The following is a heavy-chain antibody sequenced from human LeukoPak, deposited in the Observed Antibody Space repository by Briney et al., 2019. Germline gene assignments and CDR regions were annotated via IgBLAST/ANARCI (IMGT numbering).Heavy chain of an antibody. J-gene: IGHJ4*02. D-gene: IGHD2/OR15-2a*01. CDR1: GGSVNYYH. CDR2: IYYIGST. V-gene: IGHV4-59*08. CDR3: AGHHPRNTVDF. Sequence: SETLSLTCTVSGGSVNYYHWSWIRQPPGKGLEWIGYIYYIGSTDYNPSLNGRVTISVDTSKDQFSLKLTSVTAADTAVYYCAGHHPRNTVDFWGQGTLVTVSS.